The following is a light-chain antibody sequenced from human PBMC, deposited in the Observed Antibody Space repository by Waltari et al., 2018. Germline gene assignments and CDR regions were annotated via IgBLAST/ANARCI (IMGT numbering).Light chain of an antibody. CDR3: GTWDTSLTAHV. CDR2: NTY. V-gene: IGLV1-51*01. J-gene: IGLJ1*01. CDR1: SSNIGNEY. Sequence: QSVLTQPPSVSATPGQTVTISCSGSSSNIGNEYDFWYQQVPGTAPKLLIYNTYQRPSGIPDRFSGSKSGTSATLDITGLQTTDEAHYYCGTWDTSLTAHVFGTGTEVTVL.